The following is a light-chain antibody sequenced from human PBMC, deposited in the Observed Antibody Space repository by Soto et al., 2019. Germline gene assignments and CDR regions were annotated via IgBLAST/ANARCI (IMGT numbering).Light chain of an antibody. Sequence: DIQMTQSPSSLSASVGDRVTITCQASQDISNYLNWYQQKPGKAPKLLIYDASNLETGVPSRFSGSGSGTDFTFTISSLQPEDNGTYYCQQYDNVPRTFGQGTRLEI. CDR1: QDISNY. CDR3: QQYDNVPRT. CDR2: DAS. V-gene: IGKV1-33*01. J-gene: IGKJ2*01.